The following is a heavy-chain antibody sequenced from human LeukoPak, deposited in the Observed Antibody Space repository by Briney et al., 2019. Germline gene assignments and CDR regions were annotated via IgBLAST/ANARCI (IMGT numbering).Heavy chain of an antibody. V-gene: IGHV1-18*01. CDR2: INAYNCNT. J-gene: IGHJ4*02. D-gene: IGHD3-22*01. Sequence: APVKFSCKASGYTFTSYGISWVRHAPGQGLEWIVWINAYNCNTYYAQKLQGRVTMTTDTSTSTAYMELRSLRSDDTAVYYCARDRGPAKFMGYDSSGYYFGDDFDYWGQGTLVTVSS. CDR1: GYTFTSYG. CDR3: ARDRGPAKFMGYDSSGYYFGDDFDY.